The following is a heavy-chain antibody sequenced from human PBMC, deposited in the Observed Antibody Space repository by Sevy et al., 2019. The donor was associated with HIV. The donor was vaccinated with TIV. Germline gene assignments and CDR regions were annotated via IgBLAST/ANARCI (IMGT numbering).Heavy chain of an antibody. J-gene: IGHJ4*02. Sequence: SETLSLTYTVSGGSISGNTYYWGWIRQPPGKGLEWIGNVYNGGSTYYNPSLKSRLTLWVDTSRNQFSLKLRSVTAADTAVYYCARLTNSGWYKIDYWGQGTLVTVSS. CDR2: VYNGGST. V-gene: IGHV4-39*01. CDR1: GGSISGNTYY. D-gene: IGHD6-19*01. CDR3: ARLTNSGWYKIDY.